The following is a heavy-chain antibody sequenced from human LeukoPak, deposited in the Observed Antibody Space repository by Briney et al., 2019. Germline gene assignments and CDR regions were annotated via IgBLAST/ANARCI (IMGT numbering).Heavy chain of an antibody. CDR2: IYYSGST. Sequence: SETLSLTCTVSGGSISSYYWGWIRQPPGKGLEWIGYIYYSGSTNYNPSLKSRVTISVDTSKNQFSLKPSSVTAADTAVYYCARDKRGSGSYHDAFDIWGQGTMVTVSS. CDR1: GGSISSYY. J-gene: IGHJ3*02. V-gene: IGHV4-59*01. CDR3: ARDKRGSGSYHDAFDI. D-gene: IGHD1-26*01.